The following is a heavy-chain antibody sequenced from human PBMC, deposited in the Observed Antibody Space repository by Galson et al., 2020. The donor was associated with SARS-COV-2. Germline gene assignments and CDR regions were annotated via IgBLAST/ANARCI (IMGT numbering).Heavy chain of an antibody. D-gene: IGHD5-12*01. V-gene: IGHV3-30*03. CDR3: ARTTAGSYYYGMDV. J-gene: IGHJ6*02. CDR2: ISYDGSEK. Sequence: GESLRISCSASGFTFNDYGMHWVRQAPGKGLEWVAVISYDGSEKYFAESVKGRFTISRDSSKNTLYLQMNSLGAEDTAVYYCARTTAGSYYYGMDVWGQGTTVTVSS. CDR1: GFTFNDYG.